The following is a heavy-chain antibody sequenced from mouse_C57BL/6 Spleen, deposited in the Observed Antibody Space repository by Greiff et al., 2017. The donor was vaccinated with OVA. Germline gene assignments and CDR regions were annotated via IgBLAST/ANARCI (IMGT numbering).Heavy chain of an antibody. J-gene: IGHJ4*01. V-gene: IGHV1-18*01. D-gene: IGHD1-1*01. CDR1: GYTFTDYN. CDR2: INPNNGGT. Sequence: EVQLQQSGPELVKPGASVKIPCKASGYTFTDYNMDWVKQSHGKSLEWIGDINPNNGGTIYNQKFKGKATLTVDKSSSTAYMELRSLTSEDTAVYYCARTIYYYGSSLDYAMDYWGQGTSVTVAS. CDR3: ARTIYYYGSSLDYAMDY.